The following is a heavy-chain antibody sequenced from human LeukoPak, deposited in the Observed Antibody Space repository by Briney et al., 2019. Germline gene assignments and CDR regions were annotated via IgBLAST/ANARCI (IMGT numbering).Heavy chain of an antibody. CDR3: AREFGYSSSSPNWFDP. V-gene: IGHV3-7*01. CDR2: IKQDGSEK. CDR1: GFTFSSYW. J-gene: IGHJ5*02. Sequence: PGGSLRLSCAASGFTFSSYWMSWVRQAPGKGLEWVANIKQDGSEKYYVDSVKGRFTISTDNAKNSLYLQMNSLRAEDTAVYYCAREFGYSSSSPNWFDPWGQGTLVTVSS. D-gene: IGHD6-6*01.